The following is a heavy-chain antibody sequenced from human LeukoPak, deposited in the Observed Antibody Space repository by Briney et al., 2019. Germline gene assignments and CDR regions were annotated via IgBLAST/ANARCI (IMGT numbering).Heavy chain of an antibody. CDR3: ARDGDTTSKVDY. D-gene: IGHD7-27*01. V-gene: IGHV3-11*01. J-gene: IGHJ4*02. CDR2: ITRSGG. CDR1: GFTFSYYY. Sequence: GGSLRLSCAASGFTFSYYYMSWIRQAPGKGLEWISYITRSGGFYADSVKGRFTIPRDNAKNSLYLQMNSLRVEDTAVYYCARDGDTTSKVDYLGQGTLVTVSS.